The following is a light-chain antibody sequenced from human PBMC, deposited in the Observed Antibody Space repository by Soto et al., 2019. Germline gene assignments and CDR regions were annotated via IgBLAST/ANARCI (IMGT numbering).Light chain of an antibody. CDR2: AAS. V-gene: IGKV1-5*01. J-gene: IGKJ1*01. Sequence: DIQMTQSPSTLSASVGDRVTITCRAGQSISTWLAWYQQKPGQAPKLLISAASNLESGVPSRFSGSGSGTEFTLTISGLQPDDFATYYCQQYNTYSCTFGQGTKV. CDR1: QSISTW. CDR3: QQYNTYSCT.